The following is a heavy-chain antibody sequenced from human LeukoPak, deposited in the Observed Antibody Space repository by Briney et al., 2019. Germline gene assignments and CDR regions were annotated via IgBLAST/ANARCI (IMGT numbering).Heavy chain of an antibody. CDR1: GFTFSLSW. Sequence: GGSLRLSCAASGFTFSLSWMHWVRQAPGKGLEWVSSINYDARSRTYADSVKGRLTISRDNAENTLFMQMNTLRVEDTAIYSCVRGAGPGTPFDWGQGILVTVSS. CDR3: VRGAGPGTPFD. D-gene: IGHD1-1*01. CDR2: INYDARSR. V-gene: IGHV3-74*01. J-gene: IGHJ1*01.